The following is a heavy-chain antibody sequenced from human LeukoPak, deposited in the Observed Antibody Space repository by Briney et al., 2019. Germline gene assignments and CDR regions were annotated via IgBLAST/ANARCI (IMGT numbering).Heavy chain of an antibody. V-gene: IGHV3-48*01. CDR3: ARGQVVGATLGMDV. CDR2: ISSSSSNI. CDR1: GFTFSSYS. Sequence: GGSLRLSCAASGFTFSSYSMNWVRQAPGKGLEWVSYISSSSSNIYYADSVKGRFTISRDNAKNSLYLQMNSLRAEDTAVYYCARGQVVGATLGMDVWGKGTTVTVSS. D-gene: IGHD1-26*01. J-gene: IGHJ6*04.